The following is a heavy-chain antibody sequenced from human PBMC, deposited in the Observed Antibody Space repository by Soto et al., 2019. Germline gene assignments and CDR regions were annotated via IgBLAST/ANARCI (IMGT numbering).Heavy chain of an antibody. CDR2: ISGSGGST. Sequence: VQLLESGGGLVQPGGSLRLSCAASGFTFSSYAMSWVRQAPGKGLEWVSAISGSGGSTYYADSVKGRFTISRDNSTNTLHLQMNSLRAEDTAVYYCAKDRGTDDYGDFYFDYWGQGTLVTVSS. D-gene: IGHD4-17*01. CDR1: GFTFSSYA. J-gene: IGHJ4*02. V-gene: IGHV3-23*01. CDR3: AKDRGTDDYGDFYFDY.